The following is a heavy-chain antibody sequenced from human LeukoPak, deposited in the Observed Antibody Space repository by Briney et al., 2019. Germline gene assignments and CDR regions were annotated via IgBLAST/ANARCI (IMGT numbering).Heavy chain of an antibody. CDR3: ARERGSSSWSGTDY. J-gene: IGHJ4*02. CDR1: GYTFTNYG. CDR2: ISGYNGNT. Sequence: GASVKVSCKASGYTFTNYGISWVRQAPGQGLEWMGWISGYNGNTYDAQNLQGRVTMTTDTSTSTAYMELRSLRFDDTAVYYCARERGSSSWSGTDYWGQGTLVTVSS. D-gene: IGHD6-13*01. V-gene: IGHV1-18*01.